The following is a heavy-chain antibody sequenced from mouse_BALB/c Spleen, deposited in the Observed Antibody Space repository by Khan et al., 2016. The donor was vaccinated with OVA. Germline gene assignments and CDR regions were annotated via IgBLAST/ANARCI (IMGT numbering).Heavy chain of an antibody. CDR2: IFPGVGST. D-gene: IGHD2-12*01. CDR1: GYTFTSYD. CDR3: AREDVNDEVLDY. V-gene: IGHV1-85*01. J-gene: IGHJ4*01. Sequence: QVQLQQSGAELVKPGASVKLSCKASGYTFTSYDINWVRQRPEQGLEWIGWIFPGVGSTKYNEKFKGRATLTTDKSSSTAYMQLSSLTSEDSAVYFCAREDVNDEVLDYWGQGTPVTVSS.